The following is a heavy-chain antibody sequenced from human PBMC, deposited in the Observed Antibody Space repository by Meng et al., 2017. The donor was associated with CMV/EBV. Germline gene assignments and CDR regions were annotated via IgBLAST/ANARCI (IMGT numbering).Heavy chain of an antibody. CDR3: ARLYGYCDY. Sequence: SETLSLTCTVSGGSISSSSYYWGWLRQPPGKGLECIGSIYYSGSTYYNPSLKSRVTIYVDTSKNQFSLKLSSVTAADTAVYYCARLYGYCDYWGQGTLVTVSS. CDR1: GGSISSSSYY. D-gene: IGHD5/OR15-5a*01. J-gene: IGHJ4*02. V-gene: IGHV4-39*01. CDR2: IYYSGST.